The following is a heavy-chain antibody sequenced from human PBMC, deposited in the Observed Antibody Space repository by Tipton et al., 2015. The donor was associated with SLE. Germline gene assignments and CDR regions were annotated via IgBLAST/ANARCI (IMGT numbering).Heavy chain of an antibody. CDR3: ARSSFLYRKPPNELDN. CDR1: GGSISSGGYS. Sequence: TLSLTCAVSGGSISSGGYSWSWIRQPPGKGLEWIGYIYHSGSTYYNPSLKSRVTISVDTSKSQFSLKVNSVTATDTAVYYCARSSFLYRKPPNELDNWGQGTLVTVSS. V-gene: IGHV4-30-2*01. J-gene: IGHJ4*02. CDR2: IYHSGST. D-gene: IGHD1-26*01.